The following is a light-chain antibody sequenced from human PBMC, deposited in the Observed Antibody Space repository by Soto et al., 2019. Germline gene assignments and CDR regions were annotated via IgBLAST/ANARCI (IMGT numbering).Light chain of an antibody. Sequence: DIQMTQSPSSLSASVGDRVTITCQASQDISNYLNWYQQKPGKAPKLLIYDASNLETGVPSRFSGSGCGTDFTFTISSPPPVDSATYYCQQYDNLPTAFGPGTKVDIK. CDR3: QQYDNLPTA. V-gene: IGKV1-33*01. CDR2: DAS. CDR1: QDISNY. J-gene: IGKJ3*01.